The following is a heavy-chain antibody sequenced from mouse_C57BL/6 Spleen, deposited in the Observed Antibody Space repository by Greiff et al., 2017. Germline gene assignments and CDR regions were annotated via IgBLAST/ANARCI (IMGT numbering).Heavy chain of an antibody. CDR1: GYTFTSCG. CDR2: FYPRSGNT. D-gene: IGHD3-1*01. V-gene: IGHV1-81*01. CDR3: AKGTDY. J-gene: IGHJ4*01. Sequence: QVQLQQSGAELARPGASVKLSCKASGYTFTSCGISWVKQRNGQGLEWIGEFYPRSGNTYYNEKFKGKATLTADKSSSTAYMALRRLTSEVSAVYFCAKGTDYWGQGTSVTVSS.